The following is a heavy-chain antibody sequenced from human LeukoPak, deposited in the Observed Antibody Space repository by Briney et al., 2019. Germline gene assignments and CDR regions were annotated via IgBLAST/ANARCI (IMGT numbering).Heavy chain of an antibody. D-gene: IGHD6-6*01. CDR1: GFSLSTSGVG. J-gene: IGHJ4*02. CDR3: AHRLVGEGLDY. CDR2: VHWNDNN. Sequence: SGPTLVNPTQTLTLTCTFSGFSLSTSGVGVGWIRQPSGKALEWLAVVHWNDNNYYSPSLKSRLTVTKDTSKNQVVLSVTNMDPVDTATYYCAHRLVGEGLDYWGQGTLVTVSS. V-gene: IGHV2-5*01.